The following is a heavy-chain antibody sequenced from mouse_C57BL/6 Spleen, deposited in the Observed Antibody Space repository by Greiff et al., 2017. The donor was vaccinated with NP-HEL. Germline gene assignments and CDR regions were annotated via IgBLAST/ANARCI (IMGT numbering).Heavy chain of an antibody. J-gene: IGHJ2*01. V-gene: IGHV14-3*01. D-gene: IGHD1-1*01. CDR1: GYTFKNTY. CDR3: ARGYSCSYDD. Sequence: DVKLVESVAELVRPGASVKLSCTASGYTFKNTYMHWVKQRPEQGLEWIGRIYPANGNTKYAPKFQGKATITADTSSNTAYLQLSSLTSEDTAIYYCARGYSCSYDDWGQGTTLTASS. CDR2: IYPANGNT.